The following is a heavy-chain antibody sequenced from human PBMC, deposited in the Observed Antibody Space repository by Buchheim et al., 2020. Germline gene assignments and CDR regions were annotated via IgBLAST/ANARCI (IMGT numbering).Heavy chain of an antibody. D-gene: IGHD6-19*01. CDR3: AKNPLVGYSSGWYWVY. J-gene: IGHJ4*02. CDR2: ISYDGSNK. CDR1: GYTFSSYG. V-gene: IGHV3-30*18. Sequence: QVQLVESGGGVVQPGRSLRLSCAASGYTFSSYGMHWVRQAPGKGLEWVAVISYDGSNKYYADSVKGRFTISRDHSKNTLYLQMNSLRAEDTAVYYCAKNPLVGYSSGWYWVYWGQGTL.